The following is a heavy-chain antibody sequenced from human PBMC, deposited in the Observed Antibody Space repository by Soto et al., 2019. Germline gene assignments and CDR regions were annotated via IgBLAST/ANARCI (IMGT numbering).Heavy chain of an antibody. D-gene: IGHD3-22*01. Sequence: PSETLSLTCTVSGGSITGASVSSYYWGWMRQPPGKGLEWIAIFFIGGNTYYNPSLKSRVTTSLDTSKNQFSLNLISVTAADTAVYFCARGFYDSRGYSSPFDYWGQGIVVTVSS. V-gene: IGHV4-39*07. CDR3: ARGFYDSRGYSSPFDY. CDR2: FFIGGNT. J-gene: IGHJ4*02. CDR1: GGSITGASVSSYY.